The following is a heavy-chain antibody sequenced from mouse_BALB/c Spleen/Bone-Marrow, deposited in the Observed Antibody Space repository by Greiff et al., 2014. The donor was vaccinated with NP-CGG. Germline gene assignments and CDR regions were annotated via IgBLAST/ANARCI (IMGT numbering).Heavy chain of an antibody. J-gene: IGHJ2*01. CDR3: NARGDYDFDYFDY. D-gene: IGHD2-4*01. V-gene: IGHV14-4*02. CDR1: GFNIKDYY. Sequence: VQLQQPGAELVSSGASVKLSCTASGFNIKDYYMHWVKQRPEQGLEWIGWIDPENGDTEYAPKFQGKATMTADTSSNTAYLQLSSLTSEDTAVYYCNARGDYDFDYFDYWGQGTTLTVSS. CDR2: IDPENGDT.